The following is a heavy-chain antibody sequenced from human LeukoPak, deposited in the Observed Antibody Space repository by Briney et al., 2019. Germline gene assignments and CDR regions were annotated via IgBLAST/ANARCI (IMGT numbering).Heavy chain of an antibody. Sequence: PSETLSLTCSVSGGSVSRTYYSWGWIRQPPGKGLEWIGSIDYRGGTHFSPSPESRVTISVDTSQNQFSLRLMSVTAADTGVYYCARQELWFRSWGQGTLVTVSS. CDR1: GGSVSRTYYS. CDR2: IDYRGGT. V-gene: IGHV4-39*01. J-gene: IGHJ4*02. D-gene: IGHD3-16*01. CDR3: ARQELWFRS.